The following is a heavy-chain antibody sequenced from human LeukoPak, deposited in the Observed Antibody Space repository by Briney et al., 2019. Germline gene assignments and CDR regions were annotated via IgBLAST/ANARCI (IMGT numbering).Heavy chain of an antibody. CDR2: IYYSGST. V-gene: IGHV4-59*01. CDR3: ARDSSLVPRGYYYYMDV. Sequence: SSETLSLTCTVSGGSISSYYWSWIRQPPGKGLEWIGYIYYSGSTNYNPSLKSRVTISVDTSKNQFSLKLSSVTAADTAVYYCARDSSLVPRGYYYYMDVWGKGTTVTVSS. J-gene: IGHJ6*03. D-gene: IGHD3-10*01. CDR1: GGSISSYY.